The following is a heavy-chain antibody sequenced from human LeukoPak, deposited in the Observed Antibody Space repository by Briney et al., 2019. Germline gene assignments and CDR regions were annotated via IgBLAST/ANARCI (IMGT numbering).Heavy chain of an antibody. D-gene: IGHD5-12*01. CDR3: ARGRGYSGYC. CDR1: GGSISSGDYY. Sequence: SETLSLTCTVSGGSISSGDYYWSWIRQPPGKGLEWIGYIYYSGSTYYNPSLKSRVTISIDTSRNQFSLKLSSVTAADTAVYYCARGRGYSGYCWGQGTLVTVSS. J-gene: IGHJ4*02. V-gene: IGHV4-30-4*08. CDR2: IYYSGST.